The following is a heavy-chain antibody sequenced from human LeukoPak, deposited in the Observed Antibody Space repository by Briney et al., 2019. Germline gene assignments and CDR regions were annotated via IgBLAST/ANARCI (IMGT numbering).Heavy chain of an antibody. V-gene: IGHV3-33*06. D-gene: IGHD3-3*01. CDR1: GFTFSSYG. CDR2: IWYDGSNK. CDR3: AKATDYDFWSGYSPSYYYYYGMDV. Sequence: GGSLILSCAASGFTFSSYGMHWVRQAPGKGLEWVAVIWYDGSNKYYADSVKGRFTISRDNSKNTLYLQMNSLRAEDTAVYYCAKATDYDFWSGYSPSYYYYYGMDVWGQGTTVTVSS. J-gene: IGHJ6*02.